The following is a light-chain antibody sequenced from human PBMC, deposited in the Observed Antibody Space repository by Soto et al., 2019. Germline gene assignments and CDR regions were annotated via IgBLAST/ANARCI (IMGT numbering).Light chain of an antibody. CDR1: QSISGH. J-gene: IGKJ1*01. CDR2: ATS. CDR3: QHYNSYSEA. V-gene: IGKV1-39*01. Sequence: DIQMTQSPSSLSASVGDRVTITCRASQSISGHLNWYQHKPGKAPELLIYATSTLHIGVPSRFSGSGSGTEFTLTISSLQPDDFATYYCQHYNSYSEAFGQGTKVELK.